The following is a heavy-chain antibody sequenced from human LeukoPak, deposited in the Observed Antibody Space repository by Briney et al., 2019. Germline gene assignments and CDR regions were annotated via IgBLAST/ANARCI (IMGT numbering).Heavy chain of an antibody. J-gene: IGHJ4*02. CDR3: ARDFSPDGYSYGYSFDY. D-gene: IGHD5-18*01. CDR1: GFTFGDYA. V-gene: IGHV3-49*05. Sequence: NPGRSPRLSCTASGFTFGDYAMSWFRQAPGKGLEWVGFIRCKAYGGTTEYAASVNGRFTISRDNTENTVYLQMNSLRVEDTAVYYCARDFSPDGYSYGYSFDYWGQGTLLTVS. CDR2: IRCKAYGGTT.